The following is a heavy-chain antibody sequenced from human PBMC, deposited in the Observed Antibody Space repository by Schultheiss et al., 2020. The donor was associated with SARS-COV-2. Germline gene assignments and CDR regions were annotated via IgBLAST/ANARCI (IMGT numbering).Heavy chain of an antibody. J-gene: IGHJ6*03. CDR3: ARRRNHYYMDV. CDR1: GGSISSGSYY. D-gene: IGHD1-14*01. Sequence: SQTLSLTCTVSGGSISSGSYYWSWIRQPAGKGLEWIGRIYTSGSTNYNPSLKSRVTISVDTSKNQFSLKLTSVTAADTAVYYCARRRNHYYMDVWGKGTTVTVSS. V-gene: IGHV4-61*02. CDR2: IYTSGST.